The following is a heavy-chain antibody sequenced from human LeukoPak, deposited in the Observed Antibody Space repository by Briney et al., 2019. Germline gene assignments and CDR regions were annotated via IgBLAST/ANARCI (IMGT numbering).Heavy chain of an antibody. J-gene: IGHJ5*02. CDR1: EFTFSSYA. D-gene: IGHD3-22*01. CDR2: ISGSGGST. CDR3: AKGRDSSGYGWFDP. Sequence: PGGSLRLSCAASEFTFSSYAMSWVRQAPGKGLEWVSAISGSGGSTYYADSVKGRFTISRDNSKNTLYLQMNSLRAEDTAVYYCAKGRDSSGYGWFDPWGQGTLVTVSS. V-gene: IGHV3-23*01.